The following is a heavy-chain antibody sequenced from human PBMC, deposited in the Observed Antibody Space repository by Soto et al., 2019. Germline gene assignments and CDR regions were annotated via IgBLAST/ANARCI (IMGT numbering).Heavy chain of an antibody. CDR3: AKSDWFDP. CDR2: IKNDGSIT. CDR1: GFTFSSYW. V-gene: IGHV3-74*01. J-gene: IGHJ5*02. Sequence: EVQLVESGGGSVQPGGSLRLSCAASGFTFSSYWMHWVRQAPGKGLVWVSHIKNDGSITSYADSVKGRFTISRDNAKNTLYLQMNSLRAEDTAVYYCAKSDWFDPWGQGTLVTVSS.